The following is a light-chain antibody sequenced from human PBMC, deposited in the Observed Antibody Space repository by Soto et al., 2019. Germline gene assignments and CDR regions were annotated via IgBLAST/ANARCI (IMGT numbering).Light chain of an antibody. V-gene: IGKV3-20*01. Sequence: ELVFTQSPGTLSLSRRERPTHSCRASQSVNNNYFAWYQQTPGQAPRLLIYGASNRATGIPDRLSGSGSGTDFTLTISRMEPEDFAVYYCQQYGSSGTFGQGTKVDIK. CDR3: QQYGSSGT. CDR2: GAS. J-gene: IGKJ1*01. CDR1: QSVNNNY.